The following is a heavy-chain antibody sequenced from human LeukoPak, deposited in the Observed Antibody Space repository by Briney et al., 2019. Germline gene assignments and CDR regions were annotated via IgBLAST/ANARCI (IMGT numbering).Heavy chain of an antibody. CDR3: ARDRWYCSSTSCYGYYFDY. CDR2: ISSGSSSI. V-gene: IGHV3-48*01. CDR1: GFTFSSYS. D-gene: IGHD2-2*01. J-gene: IGHJ4*02. Sequence: PGGSLRLSCAASGFTFSSYSMNWVRQAPGKGLGWVSYISSGSSSIYYADSVKGRFTISRDNAKNSLYLQMNSLRAEDTAVYYCARDRWYCSSTSCYGYYFDYWGQGTLVTVSS.